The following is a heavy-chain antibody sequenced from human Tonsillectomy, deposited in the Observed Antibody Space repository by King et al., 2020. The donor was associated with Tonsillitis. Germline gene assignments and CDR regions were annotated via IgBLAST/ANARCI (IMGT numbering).Heavy chain of an antibody. CDR2: IYYSGST. CDR1: GGPVSSGSYY. CDR3: ARGLRDYDSSGYYYVAFDY. Sequence: QVQLQESGPGLVKPSETLSLTCTVSGGPVSSGSYYWSWIRQPPGKGLEWIGYIYYSGSTNYNPSLKSRVTISVDTSKNQFSLKLSSVTAADTAVYYCARGLRDYDSSGYYYVAFDYWGQGTLVTVSS. V-gene: IGHV4-61*01. D-gene: IGHD3-22*01. J-gene: IGHJ4*02.